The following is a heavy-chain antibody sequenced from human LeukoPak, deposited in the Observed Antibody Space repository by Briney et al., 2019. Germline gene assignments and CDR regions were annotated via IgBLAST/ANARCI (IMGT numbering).Heavy chain of an antibody. V-gene: IGHV4-4*07. CDR2: IYTSGST. J-gene: IGHJ4*02. CDR1: GASISNYY. D-gene: IGHD5-12*01. CDR3: AIEDVIAYPPTIFDY. Sequence: PSETLSLTCTVSGASISNYYWSWIRQPARQGLGWIVLIYTSGSTNYTPTLKSRVTMSADTTKNQFSLKLTSVAAANTAVYYCAIEDVIAYPPTIFDYSGQGSLVTAS.